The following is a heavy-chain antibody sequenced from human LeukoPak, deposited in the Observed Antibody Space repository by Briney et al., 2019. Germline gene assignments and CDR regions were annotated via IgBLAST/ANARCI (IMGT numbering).Heavy chain of an antibody. CDR3: ARDSEGIAVAGRGFGFDY. V-gene: IGHV4-4*07. Sequence: SETLSLTCTVSGGSISCYYWSWIRQPAGKGLEWIGRNYTSGSTNYNPSLKSRVTMSVDTSKNQFSLKLSSVTAADAAVYYCARDSEGIAVAGRGFGFDYWGQGTLVTVSS. CDR1: GGSISCYY. CDR2: NYTSGST. D-gene: IGHD6-19*01. J-gene: IGHJ4*02.